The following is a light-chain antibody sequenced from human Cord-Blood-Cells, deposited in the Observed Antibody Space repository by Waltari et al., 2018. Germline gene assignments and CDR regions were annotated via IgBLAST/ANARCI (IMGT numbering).Light chain of an antibody. V-gene: IGKV1-33*01. CDR1: QDIINY. CDR3: QQYDNLPIT. CDR2: DAS. Sequence: IQMPRSPSSLLPSVGDRVTITCQASQDIINYLNWYQQKPGKAPKLLIYDASNLERGVPSRFSGSGSGTDFTFTISSLQPEDIATYYCQQYDNLPITFGQGTRLEIK. J-gene: IGKJ5*01.